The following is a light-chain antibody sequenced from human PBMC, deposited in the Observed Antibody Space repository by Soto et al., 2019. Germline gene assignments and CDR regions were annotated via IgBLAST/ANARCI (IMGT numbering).Light chain of an antibody. CDR3: QSYDNSLSGPVV. V-gene: IGLV1-40*01. J-gene: IGLJ2*01. CDR1: SSNIGAGFD. Sequence: QSVLTQPPSVSGAQGQSVTISCTGSSSNIGAGFDVHWYQQLPETAPKLLIYDNTNRPSGVPDRFSGSKSGTSASLAITGLQAEDEGDYFCQSYDNSLSGPVVFGGGTKVTVL. CDR2: DNT.